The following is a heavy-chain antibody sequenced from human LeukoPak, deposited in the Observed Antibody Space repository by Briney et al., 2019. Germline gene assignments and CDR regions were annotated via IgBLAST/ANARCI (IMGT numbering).Heavy chain of an antibody. CDR2: TYYRSNWYN. D-gene: IGHD1-26*01. V-gene: IGHV6-1*01. CDR3: ARGRSGSYSDPTYYFDY. J-gene: IGHJ4*02. CDR1: VDRVSSNSAP. Sequence: SQTLSLTCAISVDRVSSNSAPGHWIRQPPSGGLEWLGRTYYRSNWYNDYAVSVKSRITINPDTSKNQFSLQLNSVTPEDTAVYYCARGRSGSYSDPTYYFDYWGQGTLVTVSS.